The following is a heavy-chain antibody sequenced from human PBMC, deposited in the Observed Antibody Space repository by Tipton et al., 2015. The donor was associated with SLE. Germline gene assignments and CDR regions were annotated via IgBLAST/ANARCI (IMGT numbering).Heavy chain of an antibody. D-gene: IGHD3-22*01. Sequence: QLVQSGAEVKKPGESLRISCKGSGYSFTSYWISWVRQMPGKGLEWMGRIDPSDSYTNYSPSFQGHVTISAYKSISTAYLQWSSLKASDTAMYYCARPPYYYDSHDAFDIWGQGTMVTVSS. CDR1: GYSFTSYW. V-gene: IGHV5-10-1*01. J-gene: IGHJ3*02. CDR3: ARPPYYYDSHDAFDI. CDR2: IDPSDSYT.